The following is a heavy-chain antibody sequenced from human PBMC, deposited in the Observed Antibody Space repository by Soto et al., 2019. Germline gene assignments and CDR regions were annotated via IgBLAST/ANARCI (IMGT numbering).Heavy chain of an antibody. D-gene: IGHD2-15*01. CDR2: INAGNGNT. CDR1: GGTFSSYA. CDR3: ERGVAPYYFDY. J-gene: IGHJ4*02. Sequence: ASVKVSCKASGGTFSSYAISWVRQAPGQRLEWMGWINAGNGNTKYSQKFQGRVTITRDTSASTAYMELSSLRSEDTAVYYCERGVAPYYFDYWDQGTLVTVS. V-gene: IGHV1-3*01.